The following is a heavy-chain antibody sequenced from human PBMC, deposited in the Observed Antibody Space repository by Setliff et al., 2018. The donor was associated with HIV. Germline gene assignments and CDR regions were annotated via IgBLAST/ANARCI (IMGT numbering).Heavy chain of an antibody. CDR3: ARHAALIKRYYYYYLDV. J-gene: IGHJ6*03. V-gene: IGHV4-39*01. Sequence: SETLSLTCTVSGDSISADNYHWGWIRQPPGKGLEWIGHTANTDYNPSLKSRVTVSVDTSKNRLSLRLSSVTAADTAVYYCARHAALIKRYYYYYLDVWGKGTTVTVSS. D-gene: IGHD5-18*01. CDR2: TANT. CDR1: GDSISADNYH.